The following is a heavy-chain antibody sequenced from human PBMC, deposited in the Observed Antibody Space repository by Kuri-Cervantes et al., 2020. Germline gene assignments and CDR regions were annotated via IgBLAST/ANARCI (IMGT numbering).Heavy chain of an antibody. V-gene: IGHV4-39*01. CDR3: ARQDDAFDI. J-gene: IGHJ3*02. CDR2: IYYSGST. CDR1: GGSISSSSYY. Sequence: ESLKISCTVSGGSISSSSYYWGWIRQPPGKGLEWIGSIYYSGSTYYNPSLKSRVTISVDTSKNQFSLKLSSVTAADTAAYYCARQDDAFDIWGQGTMVTVSS.